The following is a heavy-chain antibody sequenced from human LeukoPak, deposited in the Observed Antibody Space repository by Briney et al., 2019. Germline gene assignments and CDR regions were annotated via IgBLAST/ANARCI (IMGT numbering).Heavy chain of an antibody. CDR2: IYPGDSDT. Sequence: GESLKISCKGSGYSFTSYWIGWVRQMPGKGLEWMGIIYPGDSDTRYSPSFQGQVTISADKSISTAYLQWSSLKASDTAMYYCARQVVGRQLGSLKPLNWFDPWGQGTLVTVSS. CDR1: GYSFTSYW. D-gene: IGHD6-13*01. V-gene: IGHV5-51*01. J-gene: IGHJ5*02. CDR3: ARQVVGRQLGSLKPLNWFDP.